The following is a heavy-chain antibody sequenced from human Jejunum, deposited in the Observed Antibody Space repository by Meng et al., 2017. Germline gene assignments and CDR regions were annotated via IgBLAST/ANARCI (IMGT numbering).Heavy chain of an antibody. J-gene: IGHJ5*02. D-gene: IGHD1-26*01. Sequence: VQLVESGGGLVQPGGSLGPSCAASGFTVSSYYMSWLRQAPGKGLEWVSVIYTGGATYYAESVKGRFTISRDISENTLSLQMNSLRAEDTAVYFCARMGGDTYTYWFDPWGQGTLVTVSS. CDR2: IYTGGAT. CDR3: ARMGGDTYTYWFDP. V-gene: IGHV3-66*02. CDR1: GFTVSSYY.